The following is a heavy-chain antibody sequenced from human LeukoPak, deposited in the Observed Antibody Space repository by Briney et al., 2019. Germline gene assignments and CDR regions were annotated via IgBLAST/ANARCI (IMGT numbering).Heavy chain of an antibody. CDR3: AKDRGVNYCSSSSCPFDFDY. V-gene: IGHV3-74*01. Sequence: GGSLRLSCAASGNYWMHWVRQVPGKGLVWVSHINSDGSWTSYADSVKGRFTISRDNSKNTLFLQMTSLRAEDTAVYYCAKDRGVNYCSSSSCPFDFDYWGQGTLVTVSS. D-gene: IGHD2-2*01. CDR1: GNYW. CDR2: INSDGSWT. J-gene: IGHJ4*02.